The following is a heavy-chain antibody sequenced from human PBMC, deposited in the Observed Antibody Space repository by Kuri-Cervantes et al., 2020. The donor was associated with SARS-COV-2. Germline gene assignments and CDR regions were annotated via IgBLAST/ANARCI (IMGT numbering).Heavy chain of an antibody. V-gene: IGHV1-2*02. Sequence: ASVKVSCKVSGYTLTELSMHWVRQAPGKGLEWMGWINPNSGGTNYAQKFQGRVTMTRDTSISTAYMELSRLRSDDTAVYYCARVGIYDYSNYRPFDYWGQGTLVTVSS. CDR1: GYTLTELS. J-gene: IGHJ4*02. CDR3: ARVGIYDYSNYRPFDY. D-gene: IGHD4-11*01. CDR2: INPNSGGT.